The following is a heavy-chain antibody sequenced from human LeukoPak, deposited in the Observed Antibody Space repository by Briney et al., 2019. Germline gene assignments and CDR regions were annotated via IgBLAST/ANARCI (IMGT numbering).Heavy chain of an antibody. Sequence: SETLSLTCTVSGGSISSSSYYWGWIRQPPGKGLEWIGSIYYSGSTYYNPSLKSRVAISVATSKNQFSLKLSSVTAADTAVYYCARDGDDFWSGYYTGWFDPWGQGTLVTVSS. D-gene: IGHD3-3*01. J-gene: IGHJ5*02. V-gene: IGHV4-39*07. CDR1: GGSISSSSYY. CDR2: IYYSGST. CDR3: ARDGDDFWSGYYTGWFDP.